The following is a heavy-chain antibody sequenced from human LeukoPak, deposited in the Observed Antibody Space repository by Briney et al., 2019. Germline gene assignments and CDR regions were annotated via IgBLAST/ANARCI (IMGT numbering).Heavy chain of an antibody. V-gene: IGHV3-20*04. CDR1: GFSFDDYG. J-gene: IGHJ4*02. D-gene: IGHD3-10*01. CDR3: ARGGYGSGSPGY. CDR2: INWNGGST. Sequence: AGGCLRLSCAASGFSFDDYGMSWVRQAPGKGLEWVSGINWNGGSTAYADSVKGRFTISRDNAKNSLYLQMNSLRADDTALYYCARGGYGSGSPGYWGQGTLVTVSS.